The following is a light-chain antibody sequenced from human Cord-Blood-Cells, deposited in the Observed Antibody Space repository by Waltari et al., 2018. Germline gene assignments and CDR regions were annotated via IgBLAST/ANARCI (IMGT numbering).Light chain of an antibody. CDR2: DVS. CDR3: SSYTSSSTLV. J-gene: IGLJ2*01. CDR1: SSDVGGSNY. Sequence: QSALTQPASVYGSPGQSITISCTGTSSDVGGSNYASWYHQPPGKAPKLMIYDVSNRPSGVSNRFSGSKSGNTASLTISGLQDEDEADYYCSSYTSSSTLVFGGGTKLTVL. V-gene: IGLV2-14*01.